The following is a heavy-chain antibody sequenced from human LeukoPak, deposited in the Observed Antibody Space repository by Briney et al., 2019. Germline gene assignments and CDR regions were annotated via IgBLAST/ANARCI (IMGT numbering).Heavy chain of an antibody. CDR2: ISGSGGST. CDR1: GFTFSGYA. D-gene: IGHD2-2*01. V-gene: IGHV3-23*01. Sequence: GGSLRFSCAASGFTFSGYAMSWVRQAPGKGLEGVSAISGSGGSTYYADSVKGRFTISRDNSKNTLYLQMNSLRAEDTAVYYCAKAGVVVPAAKGAFDYWGQGTLVTVSS. J-gene: IGHJ4*02. CDR3: AKAGVVVPAAKGAFDY.